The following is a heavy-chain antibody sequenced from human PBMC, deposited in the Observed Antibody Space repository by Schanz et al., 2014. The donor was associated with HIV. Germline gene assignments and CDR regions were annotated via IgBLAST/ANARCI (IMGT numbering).Heavy chain of an antibody. J-gene: IGHJ4*02. CDR3: ARRVWMLPDC. V-gene: IGHV3-30-3*01. Sequence: QVQLVESGGGVVQPGRSLRLSCAVSGFTFSNYAMHWVRQAPGKGLEWVAVISYDGSNKYYADSVKGRFTISRDNSKNTLYLQMNSLRVEDTAVYYCARRVWMLPDCWGQGTLVSVSS. CDR1: GFTFSNYA. CDR2: ISYDGSNK. D-gene: IGHD6-13*01.